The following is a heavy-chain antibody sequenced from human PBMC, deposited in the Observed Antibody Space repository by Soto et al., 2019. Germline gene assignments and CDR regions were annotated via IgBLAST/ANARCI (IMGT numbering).Heavy chain of an antibody. CDR1: GFTFSSYA. CDR3: ARDMRERGYYYGMDV. D-gene: IGHD1-1*01. V-gene: IGHV3-30-3*01. J-gene: IGHJ6*02. CDR2: ISYDGSNK. Sequence: PGGSLRLSCAASGFTFSSYAMHWVRQAPGKGLEWVAVISYDGSNKYYADSVKGRFTISRDNSKNTLYLQMNSLRAEDTAVYYCARDMRERGYYYGMDVWGQGTTVTVSS.